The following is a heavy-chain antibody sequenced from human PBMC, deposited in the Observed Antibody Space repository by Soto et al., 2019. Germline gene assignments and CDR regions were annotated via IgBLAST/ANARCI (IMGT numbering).Heavy chain of an antibody. V-gene: IGHV4-39*01. CDR3: AGLRVVAATLDY. CDR2: IYYSGST. D-gene: IGHD2-15*01. CDR1: DGYISSSSYY. Sequence: SEPLSLTCTVADGYISSSSYYWGWIRQPPGKGLEWIGSIYYSGSTYYNPSLKSRVTISVDTSKNQFSLKLSSVTAADTAVYYCAGLRVVAATLDYWGQGTLVTVSS. J-gene: IGHJ4*02.